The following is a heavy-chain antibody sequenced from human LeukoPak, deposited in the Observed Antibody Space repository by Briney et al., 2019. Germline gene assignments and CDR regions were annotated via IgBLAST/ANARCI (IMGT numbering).Heavy chain of an antibody. J-gene: IGHJ3*02. Sequence: SGPTLVKPTQTLTLTCTFSGFSLSTSGVGVGWIRQPPGKALEWLALIYWDDDKRYSPSLKSRLTITKDTSKNQVVLTMTNMDPVDTATYYCAHRPLLVEVATIHAFDIWGQGTMVTVSS. V-gene: IGHV2-5*02. CDR2: IYWDDDK. CDR3: AHRPLLVEVATIHAFDI. CDR1: GFSLSTSGVG. D-gene: IGHD5-24*01.